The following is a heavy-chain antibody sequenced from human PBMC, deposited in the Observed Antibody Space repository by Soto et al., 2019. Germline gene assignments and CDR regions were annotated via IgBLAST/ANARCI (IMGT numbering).Heavy chain of an antibody. J-gene: IGHJ4*02. Sequence: SETLSLTCTVSGGSIGSGGYYWSWIRQHPGKGLEWIGYIYYSGITYYNPSLKSRVTISVDTSKNQFSLKLRSVTAADTAVYYCARSPGYYFDYWGQGTLVTVSS. CDR1: GGSIGSGGYY. CDR2: IYYSGIT. V-gene: IGHV4-31*03. CDR3: ARSPGYYFDY.